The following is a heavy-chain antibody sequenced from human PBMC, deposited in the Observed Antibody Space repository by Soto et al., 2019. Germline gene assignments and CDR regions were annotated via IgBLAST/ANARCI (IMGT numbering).Heavy chain of an antibody. CDR1: GFTFSSYG. V-gene: IGHV3-30*18. D-gene: IGHD3-16*01. Sequence: GGSLRLSCAASGFTFSSYGMHWVRQAPGKGLEWVAVISYDGSNKYYADSVKGRFTISRDNSKNTLYLQMNSLRAEDTAVYYCAKLPDPGDPRGFSAFDIWGQGTMVTVSS. CDR3: AKLPDPGDPRGFSAFDI. J-gene: IGHJ3*02. CDR2: ISYDGSNK.